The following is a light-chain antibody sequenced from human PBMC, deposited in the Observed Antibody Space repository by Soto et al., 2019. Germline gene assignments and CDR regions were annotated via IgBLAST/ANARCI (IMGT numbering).Light chain of an antibody. CDR1: QSVSNNY. J-gene: IGKJ1*01. V-gene: IGKV3-20*01. CDR2: GAS. CDR3: QQYGSSGT. Sequence: EIMMTQSPATLXVSTGQIATISCXASQSVSNNYLAWYQQKPGQAPRLLIYGASNRATGIPDRFSGSGSGTDFTLTISRLEPEDFAVYYCQQYGSSGTFGQGTKVDIK.